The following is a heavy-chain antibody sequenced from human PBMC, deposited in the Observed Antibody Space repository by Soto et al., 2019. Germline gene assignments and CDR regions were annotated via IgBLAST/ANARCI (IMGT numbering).Heavy chain of an antibody. CDR3: TRGLDRAKLGY. CDR1: DGSIDSGSYY. Sequence: QVQLQESGPGLVKPSQTLSLTCTVSDGSIDSGSYYRSWVRQYPGKGLEWIGSIHYSGSIYYSPSLRRRLTMSAYTSKNQFSLKLSSVTVADTAVYYCTRGLDRAKLGYWGQGIQVIVSS. J-gene: IGHJ4*02. D-gene: IGHD1-26*01. CDR2: IHYSGSI. V-gene: IGHV4-31*03.